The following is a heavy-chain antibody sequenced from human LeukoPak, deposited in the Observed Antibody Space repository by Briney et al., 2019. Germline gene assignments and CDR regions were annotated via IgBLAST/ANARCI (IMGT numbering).Heavy chain of an antibody. J-gene: IGHJ4*02. V-gene: IGHV3-53*01. CDR2: IYSGGST. D-gene: IGHD6-6*01. CDR3: ARDRVIEGSSSSDY. CDR1: GFTVSSNY. Sequence: GALRLSCAASGFTVSSNYMSWVRQAPGKGLEWVSVIYSGGSTYYADSVKGRFTISRDNSKNTLYLQMNSLRAEDTAVYYCARDRVIEGSSSSDYWGQGTLVTVSS.